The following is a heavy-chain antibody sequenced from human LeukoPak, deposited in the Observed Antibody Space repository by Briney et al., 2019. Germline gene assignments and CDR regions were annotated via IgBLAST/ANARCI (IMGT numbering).Heavy chain of an antibody. CDR1: GFTFSSYA. D-gene: IGHD3-10*01. J-gene: IGHJ5*02. CDR3: AKDHRGYYGSGSYFWFDP. CDR2: ISGSGGTT. Sequence: PGGSLRLSCAASGFTFSSYAMNWVRQAPGKGLEWVSTISGSGGTTYYADSVKGRFAISRDNSKNTLYLQMNSLRAEDTAVYYCAKDHRGYYGSGSYFWFDPWGQGTLVTVSS. V-gene: IGHV3-23*01.